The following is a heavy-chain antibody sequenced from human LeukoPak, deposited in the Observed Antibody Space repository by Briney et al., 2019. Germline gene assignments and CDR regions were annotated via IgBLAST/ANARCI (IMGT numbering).Heavy chain of an antibody. J-gene: IGHJ4*02. D-gene: IGHD2-2*02. CDR2: INPNSGGT. V-gene: IGHV1-2*02. CDR3: ARVFVPAAIVDY. Sequence: ASVKVSCKVSGYTLTELSMHWVRQAPGQGLEWMGWINPNSGGTNYAQKFQGRVTMTRDTSISTAYMELSRLRSDDTAVYYCARVFVPAAIVDYWGQGTLVTVSS. CDR1: GYTLTELS.